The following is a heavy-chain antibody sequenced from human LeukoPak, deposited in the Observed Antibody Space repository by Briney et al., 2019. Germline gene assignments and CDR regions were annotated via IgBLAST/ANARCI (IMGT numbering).Heavy chain of an antibody. CDR2: IYYSGST. D-gene: IGHD3-3*01. CDR3: ARLDYDFWSGYLDYFDY. V-gene: IGHV4-39*01. CDR1: GGSISSSSYY. Sequence: SETLSLTCTVSGGSISSSSYYWGWIRQPPGKGLEWIGSIYYSGSTYYNPSLKSRVTISVETSRNQFSLKLSSVTAADTAVYYCARLDYDFWSGYLDYFDYWGQGTLVTVSS. J-gene: IGHJ4*02.